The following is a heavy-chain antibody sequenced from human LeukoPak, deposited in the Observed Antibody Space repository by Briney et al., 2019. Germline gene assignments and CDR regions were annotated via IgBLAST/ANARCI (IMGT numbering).Heavy chain of an antibody. CDR2: IYYSGST. CDR3: SRVPLDIVVVPAALIGNYYYMDV. D-gene: IGHD2-2*03. CDR1: GGSISSYY. V-gene: IGHV4-59*01. Sequence: ASETLSLTCTVSGGSISSYYWSWIRQPPGKGLEWIGYIYYSGSTNYNPSLKSRVTISVDTSKNQFSLKLSSVTAADTAVYYCSRVPLDIVVVPAALIGNYYYMDVWGKGTTVNVSS. J-gene: IGHJ6*03.